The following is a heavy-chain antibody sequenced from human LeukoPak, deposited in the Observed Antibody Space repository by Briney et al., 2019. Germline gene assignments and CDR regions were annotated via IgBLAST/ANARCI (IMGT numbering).Heavy chain of an antibody. J-gene: IGHJ6*02. CDR1: GYTFTSYA. D-gene: IGHD3-3*01. CDR2: INAGNGST. CDR3: ARVLGAIPIIPDLYYYYGMDV. V-gene: IGHV1-3*01. Sequence: ASVKVSCKASGYTFTSYAMHWVRQAPGQRLEWMGWINAGNGSTKYSQKFQGRVTITRDTSASTAYMELSSLRSEDTAVYYCARVLGAIPIIPDLYYYYGMDVWGQGTTVTVSS.